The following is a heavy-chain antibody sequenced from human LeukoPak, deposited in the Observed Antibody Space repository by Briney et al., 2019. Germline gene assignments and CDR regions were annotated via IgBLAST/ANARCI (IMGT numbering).Heavy chain of an antibody. CDR2: IIPIIGTA. Sequence: ASVKVSCKASGDTFSSYAISWVRQAPGQGLEWMGGIIPIIGTANYAQKFQGRVTITTDESTSTAYMELSSLRSEDTAVYYCARDMDTAMVPGVFDYWGQGTLVTVS. J-gene: IGHJ4*02. V-gene: IGHV1-69*05. CDR3: ARDMDTAMVPGVFDY. D-gene: IGHD5-18*01. CDR1: GDTFSSYA.